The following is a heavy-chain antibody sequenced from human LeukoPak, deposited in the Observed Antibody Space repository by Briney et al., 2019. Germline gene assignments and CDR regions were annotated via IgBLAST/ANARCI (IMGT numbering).Heavy chain of an antibody. Sequence: ASVKVSCKASGYTFTSYGISWVRQAPGQGLEWMGWISAYNGNTNYAQKLQGRVTMTTDTSTSTAYMELRSLRSDDTAVYYCARDGRYFDWLLPNPYYFDYWGQGTLVTVSS. J-gene: IGHJ4*02. V-gene: IGHV1-18*01. CDR1: GYTFTSYG. CDR2: ISAYNGNT. CDR3: ARDGRYFDWLLPNPYYFDY. D-gene: IGHD3-9*01.